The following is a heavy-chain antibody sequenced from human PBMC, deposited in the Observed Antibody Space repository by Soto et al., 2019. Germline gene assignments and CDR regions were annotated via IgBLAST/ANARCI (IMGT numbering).Heavy chain of an antibody. CDR3: ARDRDLVEYSSFSGYGMDV. J-gene: IGHJ6*02. D-gene: IGHD6-6*01. V-gene: IGHV6-1*01. CDR2: TYYRSKWYN. CDR1: GDSVSSNSAA. Sequence: SQTLSLTCAISGDSVSSNSAAWNWIRQSPSRGLEWLGRTYYRSKWYNDYAVSVKSRITINPDTSKNQFSLQLNSVTPEDTAVYYCARDRDLVEYSSFSGYGMDVWGQGTTVTVSS.